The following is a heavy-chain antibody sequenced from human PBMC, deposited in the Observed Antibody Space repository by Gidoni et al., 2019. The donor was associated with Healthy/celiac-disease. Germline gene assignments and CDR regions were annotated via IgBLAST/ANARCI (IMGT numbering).Heavy chain of an antibody. CDR2: ISYDGSNK. CDR3: ARDCSSTSCNSDY. Sequence: QVQLVESGGGVVQPGRSLRLYCAASAFTFSSYAMHWVRQAPGKGLEWVAVISYDGSNKYYADSVKGRFTISRDNSKNTLYLQMNSLRAEDTAVYYCARDCSSTSCNSDYWGQGTLVTVSS. J-gene: IGHJ4*02. D-gene: IGHD2-2*01. V-gene: IGHV3-30-3*01. CDR1: AFTFSSYA.